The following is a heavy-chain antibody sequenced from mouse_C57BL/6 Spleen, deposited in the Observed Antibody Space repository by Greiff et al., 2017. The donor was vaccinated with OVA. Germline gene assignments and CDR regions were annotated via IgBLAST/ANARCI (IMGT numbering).Heavy chain of an antibody. CDR2: IWTGGGT. V-gene: IGHV2-9-1*01. CDR3: ARNRNYDYEAWFAY. J-gene: IGHJ3*01. D-gene: IGHD2-4*01. CDR1: GFSLTSYA. Sequence: VQLVESGPGLVAPSQRLSITCTVSGFSLTSYAISWVRQPPGKGLEWLGVIWTGGGTNYNSALKSRLSISKDNSKSQVFLKMNSLQTDDTARYYCARNRNYDYEAWFAYWGQGTLVTVSA.